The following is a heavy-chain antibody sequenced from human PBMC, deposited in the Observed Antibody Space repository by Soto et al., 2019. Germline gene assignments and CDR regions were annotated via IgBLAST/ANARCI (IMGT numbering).Heavy chain of an antibody. V-gene: IGHV3-30*18. CDR2: ISYDGSNK. CDR3: AKDGGPGFDP. Sequence: QVQLVESGGGVVQPGRSLRLSCAASGFTFSSYGMHWVRQAPGKGLEWVAVISYDGSNKYYADSVKGRFTISRDNSKNTLYLQMNSLRAEDTAVYYCAKDGGPGFDPWGQGTLVTVSS. D-gene: IGHD3-3*01. CDR1: GFTFSSYG. J-gene: IGHJ5*02.